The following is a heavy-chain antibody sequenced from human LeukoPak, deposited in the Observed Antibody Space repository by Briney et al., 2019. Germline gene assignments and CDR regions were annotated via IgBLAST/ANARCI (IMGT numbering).Heavy chain of an antibody. V-gene: IGHV4-39*07. CDR2: IFYSGST. Sequence: SGTLSLTCTVSGGSISSSSYYWGWIRQPPGKGLEWIGNIFYSGSTYYNPSLKSRVIISVDTSKNQFSLKLSSVTAADTAVYYCAKEDISGYCHYWGQGTLVTVSS. CDR1: GGSISSSSYY. CDR3: AKEDISGYCHY. J-gene: IGHJ4*02. D-gene: IGHD3-22*01.